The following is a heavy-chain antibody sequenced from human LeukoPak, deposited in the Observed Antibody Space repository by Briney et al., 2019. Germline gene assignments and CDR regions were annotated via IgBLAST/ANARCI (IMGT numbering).Heavy chain of an antibody. J-gene: IGHJ6*03. D-gene: IGHD3-10*02. CDR3: ARDITMFYYYYYMDV. V-gene: IGHV1-2*02. CDR1: GYTFTGYY. Sequence: ASVKVSCKASGYTFTGYYMHWVRQAPGQGLEWMGWINPNSGGTNYAQKFQGRVTMTRDTSISTAYMELSRLRPDDTAVYYCARDITMFYYYYYMDVWGKGTTVTVSS. CDR2: INPNSGGT.